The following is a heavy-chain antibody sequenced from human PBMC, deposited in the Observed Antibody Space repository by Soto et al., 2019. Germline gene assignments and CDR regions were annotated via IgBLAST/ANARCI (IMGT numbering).Heavy chain of an antibody. CDR1: GFTFSSYA. D-gene: IGHD6-19*01. CDR3: ARDIAVAGTAEGAFDI. Sequence: GGSLRLSCAASGFTFSSYAMHWVRQAPGKGLEWVAVISYDGSNKYYADSVKGRFTISRDNSKNTLYLQMNSLRAEDTAVYYCARDIAVAGTAEGAFDIWGQGTMVTVSS. J-gene: IGHJ3*02. V-gene: IGHV3-30-3*01. CDR2: ISYDGSNK.